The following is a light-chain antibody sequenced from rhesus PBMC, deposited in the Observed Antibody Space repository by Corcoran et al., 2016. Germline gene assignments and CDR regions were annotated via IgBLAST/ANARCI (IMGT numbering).Light chain of an antibody. V-gene: IGKV1-22*01. CDR2: KTS. J-gene: IGKJ3*01. CDR1: QGVSSW. CDR3: RQYASSPFT. Sequence: DIQMTQSPSSLSASVGDTVTIICQASQGVSSWLAWYQQKPGKAPRLFIYKTSSLQSGAPSRFSGSGSGTGFTLTLSSLQPEDFATYYCRQYASSPFTFGPGTKLDIK.